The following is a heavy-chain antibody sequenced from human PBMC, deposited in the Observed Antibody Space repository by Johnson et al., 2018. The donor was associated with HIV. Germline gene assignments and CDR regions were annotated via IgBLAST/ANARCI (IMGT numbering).Heavy chain of an antibody. CDR1: GFTVSSNY. Sequence: VQLVESGGGLVQPGGSLRLSCAASGFTVSSNYMSWVRQAPGQGLEWVSVIYSGGSTYYADSVKGSFTISRHNSKNTLYLQMNSLRAEDTAVYYCARGVGSGWYFEIGDDAFDIWGQGTMVTVSS. J-gene: IGHJ3*02. CDR3: ARGVGSGWYFEIGDDAFDI. D-gene: IGHD6-19*01. CDR2: IYSGGST. V-gene: IGHV3-66*01.